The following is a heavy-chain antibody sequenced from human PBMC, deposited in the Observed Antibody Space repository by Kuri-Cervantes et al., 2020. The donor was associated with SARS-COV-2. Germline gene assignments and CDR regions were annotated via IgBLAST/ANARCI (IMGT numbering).Heavy chain of an antibody. CDR1: GGTFSIYA. J-gene: IGHJ4*01. CDR3: ARPYCTSSTCYDGTFDS. CDR2: IIPLFGTT. D-gene: IGHD2-2*01. V-gene: IGHV1-69*06. Sequence: FSVNVSCQGSGGTFSIYAVTWVRQAPGRGIEWMGRIIPLFGTTIYAEKFRGRVTLTADKSTNTAYMELSSLRSEDTAVYYCARPYCTSSTCYDGTFDSLGHGTLVTVSS.